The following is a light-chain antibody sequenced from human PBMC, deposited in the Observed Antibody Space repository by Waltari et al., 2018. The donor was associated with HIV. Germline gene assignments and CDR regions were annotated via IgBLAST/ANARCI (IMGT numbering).Light chain of an antibody. Sequence: EIVLTQSPATLSLSPGDRAILSCRASQSVNTNYLAWYQQKGGQAPRLVIYGASNRATGIPDRFSSSGSGTDFTLTISRLGPEEFAVYYCQQYGTSPWTFGQGTNVEIK. J-gene: IGKJ1*01. V-gene: IGKV3-20*01. CDR3: QQYGTSPWT. CDR2: GAS. CDR1: QSVNTNY.